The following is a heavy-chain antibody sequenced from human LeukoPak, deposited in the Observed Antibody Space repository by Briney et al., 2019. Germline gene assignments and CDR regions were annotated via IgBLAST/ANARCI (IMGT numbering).Heavy chain of an antibody. CDR1: GYSISSGYY. D-gene: IGHD2-2*01. Sequence: SETLSLTCTVSGYSISSGYYGGWIRQPPGKGLEWIGSIYHSGSTYYNPSLKSRVTISVDTSKNQFSLKLSSVTAADTAVYYCARDGCSSTSCYFDYWGQRTLVTVSS. V-gene: IGHV4-38-2*02. CDR2: IYHSGST. CDR3: ARDGCSSTSCYFDY. J-gene: IGHJ4*02.